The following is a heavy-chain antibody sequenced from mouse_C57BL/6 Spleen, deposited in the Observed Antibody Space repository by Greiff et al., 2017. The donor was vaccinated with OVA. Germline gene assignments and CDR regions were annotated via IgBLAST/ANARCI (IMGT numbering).Heavy chain of an antibody. Sequence: QVQLKESGAELARPGASVKLSCKASGYTFTSYGISWVKQRTGQGLEWIGEIYPRSGNTYYNEKFKGKATLTSDKSSSTAYMELLSLTSEDSAVYFRARLDGNCFDYWGQGTTLTVSS. J-gene: IGHJ2*01. CDR3: ARLDGNCFDY. V-gene: IGHV1-81*01. CDR2: IYPRSGNT. CDR1: GYTFTSYG.